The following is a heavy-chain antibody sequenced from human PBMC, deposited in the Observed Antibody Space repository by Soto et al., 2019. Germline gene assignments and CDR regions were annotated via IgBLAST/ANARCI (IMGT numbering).Heavy chain of an antibody. V-gene: IGHV3-23*01. D-gene: IGHD6-13*01. CDR1: GFTFSSYA. CDR2: ISGSGGST. J-gene: IGHJ1*01. Sequence: EVQLLESGGGLVQPGGSLRLSCAASGFTFSSYAMSWVRQAPGKGLEWVTAISGSGGSTYYADSVKGRFTISRDNSKNTLYLQMNSLRAEDTAVYYCAKDPSIAAAGESFQHWRQGTLVTVSS. CDR3: AKDPSIAAAGESFQH.